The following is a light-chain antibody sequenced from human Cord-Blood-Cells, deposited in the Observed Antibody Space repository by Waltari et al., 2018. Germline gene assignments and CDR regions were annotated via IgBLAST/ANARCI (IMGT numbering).Light chain of an antibody. CDR3: SSYTSSSFVV. V-gene: IGLV2-18*02. CDR2: EVS. J-gene: IGLJ2*01. CDR1: SSDVGSYNR. Sequence: QSALTQPPSVSGSPGQSVTISCPGTSSDVGSYNRVSWYQQPPGTAPKRMIYEVSNRPSGVPDRFSGSKSGNTASLTISGLQAEDEADYYCSSYTSSSFVVFGGGTKLTVL.